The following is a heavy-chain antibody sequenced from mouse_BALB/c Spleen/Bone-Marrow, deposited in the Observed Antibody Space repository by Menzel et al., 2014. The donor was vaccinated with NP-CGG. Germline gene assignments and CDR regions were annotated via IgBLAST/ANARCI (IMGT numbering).Heavy chain of an antibody. CDR3: ARIYYGNYY. CDR2: INPGSGGT. Sequence: QVQLKQSGAELVRPGTSVKVSCKASGYAFTNYLIEWVKQRPGQGLEWIGVINPGSGGTNYNGKFEGKATLTADKSSSTAYMQLSSLTSGDSAVYFCARIYYGNYYWGQGTTLAVSS. J-gene: IGHJ2*01. V-gene: IGHV1-54*01. D-gene: IGHD2-1*01. CDR1: GYAFTNYL.